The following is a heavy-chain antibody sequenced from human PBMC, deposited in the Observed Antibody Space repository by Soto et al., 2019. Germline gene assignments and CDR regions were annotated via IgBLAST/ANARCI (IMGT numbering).Heavy chain of an antibody. J-gene: IGHJ5*02. CDR1: GGTFSSYA. D-gene: IGHD3-22*01. V-gene: IGHV1-69*06. Sequence: QVQLVQSGAEVKKPGSSVKVSCKASGGTFSSYAISWVRQAPGQGLEWMGGIIPIFGTANYAQKFQGRVTITAGKTTRTAYMELSSLRSEDTAVYYCAGDRRKYYDSSCYSPWVDPWGQGTLVTGPS. CDR2: IIPIFGTA. CDR3: AGDRRKYYDSSCYSPWVDP.